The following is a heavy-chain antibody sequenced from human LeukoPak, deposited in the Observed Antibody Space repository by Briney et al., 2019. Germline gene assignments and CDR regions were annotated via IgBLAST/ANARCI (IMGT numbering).Heavy chain of an antibody. CDR3: AREVQMGASDY. J-gene: IGHJ4*02. CDR2: INHSGST. V-gene: IGHV4-34*01. D-gene: IGHD1-26*01. Sequence: SETLSLTCAVYGGSFSGYYWSWIRQPPGKGLEWIGEINHSGSTNYNPSLKSRVTISVDTSKNQFSLKLSSVTAADTAVCYCAREVQMGASDYWGQGTLVTVSS. CDR1: GGSFSGYY.